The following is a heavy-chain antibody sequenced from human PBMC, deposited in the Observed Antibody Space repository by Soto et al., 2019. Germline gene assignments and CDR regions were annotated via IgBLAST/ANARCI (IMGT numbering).Heavy chain of an antibody. V-gene: IGHV3-13*01. D-gene: IGHD3-9*01. CDR3: ARDPLYYDILTGDNYYYGMDV. Sequence: HPGGSLRLSCAASGFTFSSYDMHWVRQATGKGLEWVSAIGTAGDTYYPGSVKGRFTISRENAKNSLYLQMNSLRAEDTAVYYCARDPLYYDILTGDNYYYGMDVWGQGTTVTVSS. J-gene: IGHJ6*02. CDR1: GFTFSSYD. CDR2: IGTAGDT.